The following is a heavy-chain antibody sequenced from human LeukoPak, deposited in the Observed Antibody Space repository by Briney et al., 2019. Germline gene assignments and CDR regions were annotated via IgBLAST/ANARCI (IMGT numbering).Heavy chain of an antibody. CDR3: AKDHEVLGRWLQFSSVDY. J-gene: IGHJ4*02. V-gene: IGHV3-9*01. D-gene: IGHD5-24*01. CDR1: GFTFDDYA. CDR2: ISWNSASI. Sequence: GGSLRLSCAASGFTFDDYAMHWVRQAPGKGLEWVSGISWNSASIGYADSVKGRFTISRDNAKNSLYLQMNSLRAEDTALYYCAKDHEVLGRWLQFSSVDYWGQGTLVTVSS.